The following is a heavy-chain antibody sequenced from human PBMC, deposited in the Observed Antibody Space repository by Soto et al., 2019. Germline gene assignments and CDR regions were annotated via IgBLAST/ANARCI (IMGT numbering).Heavy chain of an antibody. J-gene: IGHJ4*02. Sequence: QVQLVQSGAEVKKPGASVKVSCKASGYTFTSYYMHWVRQAPGQGLEWMGITNPSGGSTSYAQKLXAXVXLTTDTSTSTVYMELSSLRSEDTAVYSCAREQQLVLSPHFDYWGQGTLVTVSS. V-gene: IGHV1-46*03. CDR1: GYTFTSYY. CDR3: AREQQLVLSPHFDY. CDR2: TNPSGGST. D-gene: IGHD6-13*01.